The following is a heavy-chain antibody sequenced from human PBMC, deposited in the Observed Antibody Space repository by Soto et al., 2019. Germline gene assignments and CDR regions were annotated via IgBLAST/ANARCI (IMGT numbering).Heavy chain of an antibody. J-gene: IGHJ4*02. V-gene: IGHV3-30*03. Sequence: QVQLLQSGGGVVQPGRSLRLSCVASGFMFSTYGMHWVRQAPGKGLEWVALISYDGSVKYHADFVKGRFTISRDNSKNTLYLQMDTLGPADTAVYFCASDSGPYSYWGQGSLVTVSS. CDR2: ISYDGSVK. CDR1: GFMFSTYG. CDR3: ASDSGPYSY. D-gene: IGHD4-4*01.